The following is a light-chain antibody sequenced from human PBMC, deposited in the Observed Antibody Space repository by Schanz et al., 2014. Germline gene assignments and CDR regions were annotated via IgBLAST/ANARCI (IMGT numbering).Light chain of an antibody. V-gene: IGKV1-5*03. J-gene: IGKJ2*03. CDR3: QQYNDNFMYS. CDR1: QSISSW. Sequence: DIQMTQSPSTLSASVGDRVTLTCRARQSISSWLAWYQQKPGKAPKLLIYKASSLESGVPSRFSGSGSGTEFSLTISSLQPDDFATYHCQQYNDNFMYSFGQGTKLEIK. CDR2: KAS.